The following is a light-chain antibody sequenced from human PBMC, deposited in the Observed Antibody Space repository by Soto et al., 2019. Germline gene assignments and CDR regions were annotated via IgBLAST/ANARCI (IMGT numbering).Light chain of an antibody. J-gene: IGKJ5*01. CDR1: QTISSW. V-gene: IGKV1-5*03. CDR3: QHYNRYSIT. CDR2: KAS. Sequence: DIQMTQSPSTLSGSLGDRGTISCRASQTISSWLAWYQQKPGKAPKLLIYKASTLKSGVPSRFRGSGSGTEFTLTISSLQPDDFETYYCQHYNRYSITFGQGTRLEIK.